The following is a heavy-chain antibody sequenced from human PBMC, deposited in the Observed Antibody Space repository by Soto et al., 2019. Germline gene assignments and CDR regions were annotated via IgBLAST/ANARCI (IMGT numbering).Heavy chain of an antibody. V-gene: IGHV1-69*02. CDR3: TLGSWSAETFDI. CDR1: GGTFSTYT. Sequence: QVQLVQSGAEVKKPGSSVNVSCKASGGTFSTYTIIWVRQALGQGIEWMGRILPMLDITNSAQRFQGRVTITADKSTSTAYLELSSLRSEDKAVYYCTLGSWSAETFDIWGRGTMVTVSS. CDR2: ILPMLDIT. D-gene: IGHD6-13*01. J-gene: IGHJ3*02.